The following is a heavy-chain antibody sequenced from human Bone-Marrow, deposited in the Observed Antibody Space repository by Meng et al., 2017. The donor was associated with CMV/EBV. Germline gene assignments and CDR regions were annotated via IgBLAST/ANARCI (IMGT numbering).Heavy chain of an antibody. D-gene: IGHD5-18*01. CDR3: ARADTAMVIGY. CDR2: IYHSGST. Sequence: SETLSLTCTVSGYSISSGYYWGWIRQPPGKGLEWIGSIYHSGSTYYNPSLKSRVTISVDTSKNQFSLKLSSVTAADTAVYYCARADTAMVIGYWGQGKLVTVSS. V-gene: IGHV4-38-2*02. J-gene: IGHJ4*02. CDR1: GYSISSGYY.